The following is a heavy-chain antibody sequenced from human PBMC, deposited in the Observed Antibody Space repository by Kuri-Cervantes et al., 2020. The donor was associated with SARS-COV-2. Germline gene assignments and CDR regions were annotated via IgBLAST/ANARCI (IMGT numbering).Heavy chain of an antibody. CDR1: GFTFSSYW. CDR3: AKDPYSSSSGVFGAFDI. D-gene: IGHD6-6*01. J-gene: IGHJ3*02. V-gene: IGHV3-7*03. Sequence: GGSLRLSCAASGFTFSSYWMSWVRQAPGKGLEWVANIKQDGSEKYYVDSVKGRFTISRDNAKNSLYLQMNSLRAEDTALYYCAKDPYSSSSGVFGAFDIWGQGTMVTVSS. CDR2: IKQDGSEK.